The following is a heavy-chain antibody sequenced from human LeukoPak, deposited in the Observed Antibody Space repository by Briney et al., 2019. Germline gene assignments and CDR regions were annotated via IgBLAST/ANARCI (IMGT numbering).Heavy chain of an antibody. J-gene: IGHJ6*03. Sequence: PSETLSLTCTVSGGSISSYYWSWIRQPAGKGLGWIGRIYTSGSTNYNPSLKSRVTMSVDTSKNQFSLKLSSVTAADTAVYYCASSLIAARDYYYYYMDVWGKGTTATVSS. V-gene: IGHV4-4*07. CDR3: ASSLIAARDYYYYYMDV. D-gene: IGHD6-6*01. CDR2: IYTSGST. CDR1: GGSISSYY.